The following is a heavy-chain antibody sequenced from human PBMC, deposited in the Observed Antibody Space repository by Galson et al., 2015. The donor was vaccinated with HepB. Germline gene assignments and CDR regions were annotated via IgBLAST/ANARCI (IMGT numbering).Heavy chain of an antibody. Sequence: CAISGDSVSSNSAAWNWISQSPSRGLEWLGRTYYRSKWYNDYAVSVKSRITINPDTSKNQFSLQLNSVTPEDTAVYYCARATRSWFDPWSQGTLVTVSS. V-gene: IGHV6-1*01. CDR3: ARATRSWFDP. J-gene: IGHJ5*02. D-gene: IGHD2-2*01. CDR2: TYYRSKWYN. CDR1: GDSVSSNSAA.